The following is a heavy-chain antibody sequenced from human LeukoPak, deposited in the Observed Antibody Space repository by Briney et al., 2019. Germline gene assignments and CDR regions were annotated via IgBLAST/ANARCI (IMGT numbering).Heavy chain of an antibody. D-gene: IGHD3-10*01. CDR3: TRGLSYYGSGSYFFGAFDI. CDR1: GYTFTGYY. CDR2: INPNSGGT. J-gene: IGHJ3*02. V-gene: IGHV1-2*02. Sequence: GASVKVSCKASGYTFTGYYMHWVRQAPGQGLEWMGWINPNSGGTNYAQKFQGRVTMTRDTSISTAYMELSRLRSDDTAVYYCTRGLSYYGSGSYFFGAFDIWGQGTMVTVSS.